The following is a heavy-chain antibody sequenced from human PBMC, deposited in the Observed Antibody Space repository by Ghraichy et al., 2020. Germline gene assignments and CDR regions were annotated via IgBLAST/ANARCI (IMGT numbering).Heavy chain of an antibody. J-gene: IGHJ4*02. CDR3: ASLGSSAERIDY. D-gene: IGHD6-6*01. V-gene: IGHV4-39*01. CDR2: IYYSGST. CDR1: GGSISSSSYY. Sequence: ESLNISCTVSGGSISSSSYYWGWIRQPPGKGLEWIGSIYYSGSTYYNPSLKSRVTISVDTSKNQFSLKLSSVTAADTAVYYCASLGSSAERIDYWGQGTLVTVSS.